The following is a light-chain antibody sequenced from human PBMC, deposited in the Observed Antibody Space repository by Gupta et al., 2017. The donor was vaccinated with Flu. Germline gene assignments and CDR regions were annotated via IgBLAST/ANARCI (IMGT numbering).Light chain of an antibody. CDR3: QQHNNWPPYT. J-gene: IGKJ2*01. CDR1: QSVSSN. CDR2: GAS. V-gene: IGKV3-15*01. Sequence: EIVMTQSPATLSVSPGERATLSCRASQSVSSNLAWYQQKPGQAPRLLIYGASTRDTGIPARFSGSGSGTEFTLTISSRQSEDFAVYYCQQHNNWPPYTFGQGTKLEIK.